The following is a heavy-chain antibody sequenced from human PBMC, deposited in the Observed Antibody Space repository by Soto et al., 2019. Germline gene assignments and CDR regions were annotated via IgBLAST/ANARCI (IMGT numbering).Heavy chain of an antibody. Sequence: SETLSLTCAVYGVSCSGYYWSWIRQPPGKGLEWIGEINHSGSTNYNPSLKSRVTISVDTSKNQFSLKLSSVTAADTAVYYCARGTYYYGSGSAGEFDYWGQGTLVTVSS. D-gene: IGHD3-10*01. CDR2: INHSGST. J-gene: IGHJ4*02. CDR3: ARGTYYYGSGSAGEFDY. V-gene: IGHV4-34*01. CDR1: GVSCSGYY.